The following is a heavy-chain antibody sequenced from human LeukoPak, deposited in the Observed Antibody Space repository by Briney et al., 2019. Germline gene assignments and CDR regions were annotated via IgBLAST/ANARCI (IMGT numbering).Heavy chain of an antibody. CDR1: GGTFSIYA. J-gene: IGHJ6*04. V-gene: IGHV1-69*13. D-gene: IGHD2-15*01. Sequence: GASVTVSFKASGGTFSIYAISRVRQAPGQGLEWMGGIIPIFGTANYTQKFQGRGTITADESTSTAYMELSSLRSEDTAVYYCASERAGGSLYYYYGMDVWGKGTTVTVSS. CDR2: IIPIFGTA. CDR3: ASERAGGSLYYYYGMDV.